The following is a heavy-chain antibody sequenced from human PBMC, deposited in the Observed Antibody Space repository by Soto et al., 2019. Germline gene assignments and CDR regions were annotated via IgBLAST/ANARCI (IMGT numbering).Heavy chain of an antibody. V-gene: IGHV4-59*01. Sequence: PSETLSLTCTVSGGSISSYYWSWIRQPPGKGLEWIGYIYYSGSTNYNPSLKSRVTISVDTSKNQFSLKLSSVTAADTAVYYCARAHKLYSSSSDYYYYYMDVWGKGTTVTVSS. CDR3: ARAHKLYSSSSDYYYYYMDV. J-gene: IGHJ6*03. CDR2: IYYSGST. CDR1: GGSISSYY. D-gene: IGHD6-6*01.